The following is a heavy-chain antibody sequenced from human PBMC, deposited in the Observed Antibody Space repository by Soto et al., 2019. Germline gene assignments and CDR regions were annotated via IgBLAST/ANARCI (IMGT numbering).Heavy chain of an antibody. CDR3: ARPPGNDYDFWSGYYQPHYYYGMDV. D-gene: IGHD3-3*01. V-gene: IGHV4-39*01. CDR1: CGSISSSSYY. CDR2: IYYSGST. Sequence: SETLSLTCTVSCGSISSSSYYWGWIRQPPGKGLEWIGSIYYSGSTYYNPSLKSRVTISVDTSKNQFSLKLSSVTAADTAVYYCARPPGNDYDFWSGYYQPHYYYGMDVWGQGTTVTVSS. J-gene: IGHJ6*02.